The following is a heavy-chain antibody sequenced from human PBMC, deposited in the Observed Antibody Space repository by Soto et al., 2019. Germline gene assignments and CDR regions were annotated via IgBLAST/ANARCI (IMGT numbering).Heavy chain of an antibody. Sequence: LRLSCAASGFTFSSYSMNWVRQAPGKGLEWVSSISSSSYIYYADSVKGRFTISRDNAKNSLYLQMNSLRAEDTAVYYCARAGHYYDSSGAFDIWGQGTMVTVSS. CDR1: GFTFSSYS. V-gene: IGHV3-21*01. CDR3: ARAGHYYDSSGAFDI. J-gene: IGHJ3*02. D-gene: IGHD3-22*01. CDR2: ISSSSYI.